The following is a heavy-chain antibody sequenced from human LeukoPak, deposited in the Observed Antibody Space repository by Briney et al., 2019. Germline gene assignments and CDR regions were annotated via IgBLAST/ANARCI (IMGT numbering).Heavy chain of an antibody. Sequence: GASVKVSCKASGYTFTGYYMHWVRQAPGPGLEWMGWINPNRGGTNYAQKFQGRVTMTRDTSTSTAHMELSRLRADDTAVYYCARVRSFGYSSSWDLWGQGTLVTVSS. CDR1: GYTFTGYY. CDR3: ARVRSFGYSSSWDL. J-gene: IGHJ4*02. CDR2: INPNRGGT. D-gene: IGHD6-13*01. V-gene: IGHV1-2*02.